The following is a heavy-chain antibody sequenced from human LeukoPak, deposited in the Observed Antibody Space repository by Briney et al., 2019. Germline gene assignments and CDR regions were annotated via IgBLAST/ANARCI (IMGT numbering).Heavy chain of an antibody. J-gene: IGHJ4*02. CDR2: IIPIFGTA. CDR3: ARGFIAAAVLDY. Sequence: SVKVSCKASGGTFSSYAISWVRQAPGQGLEWMGGIIPIFGTANYARKFQGRVTITADKSTSTAYMELSSLRSEDTAVYYCARGFIAAAVLDYWGQGTLVTVSS. CDR1: GGTFSSYA. D-gene: IGHD6-13*01. V-gene: IGHV1-69*06.